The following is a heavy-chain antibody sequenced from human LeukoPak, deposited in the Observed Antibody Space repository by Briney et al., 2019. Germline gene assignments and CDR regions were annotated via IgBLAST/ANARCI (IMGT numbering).Heavy chain of an antibody. CDR3: ARDRSQYDWNYGDFDY. CDR1: GDSISTYY. V-gene: IGHV4-4*07. J-gene: IGHJ4*02. D-gene: IGHD1-7*01. Sequence: PSETLSLTCIVSGDSISTYYWSWIRQPAGQGLEWIGRIYSSGSTNYNPSLESRVTMSIATSKNQFSLKVRSVTAADTAVYYCARDRSQYDWNYGDFDYWGRGTLVTVSS. CDR2: IYSSGST.